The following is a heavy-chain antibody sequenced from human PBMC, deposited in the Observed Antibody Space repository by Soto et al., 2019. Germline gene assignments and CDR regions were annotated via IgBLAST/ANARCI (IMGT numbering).Heavy chain of an antibody. Sequence: VSLTCAVYGGSFSGYYWSWIRQPPGKGPEWIGEIKHSGSTNYNPSLKSRVTISVDTSKNQFSLKLSSVTAADTAVYYCARGRESWYDPFGMDVWGQGT. CDR3: ARGRESWYDPFGMDV. D-gene: IGHD6-13*01. J-gene: IGHJ6*02. CDR2: IKHSGST. V-gene: IGHV4-34*01. CDR1: GGSFSGYY.